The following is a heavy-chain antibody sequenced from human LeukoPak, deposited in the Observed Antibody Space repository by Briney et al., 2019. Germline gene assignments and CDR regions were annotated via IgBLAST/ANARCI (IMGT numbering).Heavy chain of an antibody. Sequence: SETLSLTCAVYGGSFSGYYWSWIRQPPGKGLEWIGEINHSGSTNYNPSLKSRVTISVDTSKNQFSLKLSSVTAADTAVYYCARGQGRYGYNFDYWGQGTLVTVSS. J-gene: IGHJ4*02. CDR3: ARGQGRYGYNFDY. V-gene: IGHV4-34*01. CDR2: INHSGST. D-gene: IGHD5-24*01. CDR1: GGSFSGYY.